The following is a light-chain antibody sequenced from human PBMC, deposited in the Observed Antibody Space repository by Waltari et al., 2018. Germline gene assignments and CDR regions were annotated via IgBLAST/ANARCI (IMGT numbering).Light chain of an antibody. CDR1: NSNIGAGSA. CDR2: GNI. CDR3: QSYDSSHWV. Sequence: QSVLTQPPSVSGAPGQRVTISCAGSNSNIGAGSAVHWYQHLPGTAPKLLIYGNINRPSGVPDRFSGSKSGTSASLAITGLQADDEADYYCQSYDSSHWVFGGGTKLTVL. V-gene: IGLV1-40*01. J-gene: IGLJ3*02.